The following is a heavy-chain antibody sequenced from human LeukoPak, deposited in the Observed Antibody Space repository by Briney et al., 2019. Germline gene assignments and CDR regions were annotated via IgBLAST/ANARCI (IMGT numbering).Heavy chain of an antibody. Sequence: SETLSLTCTVSGGSISSGGYDWSWIRQHPGKGLEWIGYIYYSGSTYYNPSLKSRVTISVDTSKNQFSLKLSSVTAADTAVYYCARFGEPYYYYGMDVWGQGTTVTVSS. CDR1: GGSISSGGYD. D-gene: IGHD1-14*01. CDR2: IYYSGST. V-gene: IGHV4-31*03. J-gene: IGHJ6*02. CDR3: ARFGEPYYYYGMDV.